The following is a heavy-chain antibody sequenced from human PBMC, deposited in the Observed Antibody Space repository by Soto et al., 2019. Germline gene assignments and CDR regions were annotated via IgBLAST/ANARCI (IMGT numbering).Heavy chain of an antibody. CDR1: GFTFSDLS. CDR2: IDPEDGKT. CDR3: TTGASAGRRDF. Sequence: QVQVVQSGGEAKKPGASVKVSCRVSGFTFSDLSIHWARQSPGKGLEWMGGIDPEDGKTIYAPKFQGRITMTEDSSSDTAYLEVNKLMSNDTAFYYCTTGASAGRRDFWGQGTLVTASS. D-gene: IGHD6-13*01. J-gene: IGHJ4*02. V-gene: IGHV1-24*01.